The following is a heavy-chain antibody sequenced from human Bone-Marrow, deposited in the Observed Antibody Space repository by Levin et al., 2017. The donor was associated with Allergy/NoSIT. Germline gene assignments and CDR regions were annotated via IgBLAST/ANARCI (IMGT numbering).Heavy chain of an antibody. CDR3: AKPLTSGDEMGYGMDV. J-gene: IGHJ6*02. D-gene: IGHD4-17*01. Sequence: GESLKISCAASGFTFSSYAMSWVRQAPGKGLEWVSAISGSGGSTYYADSVKGRFTISRDNSKNTLYLQMNSLRAEDTAVYYCAKPLTSGDEMGYGMDVWGQGTTVTVS. V-gene: IGHV3-23*01. CDR2: ISGSGGST. CDR1: GFTFSSYA.